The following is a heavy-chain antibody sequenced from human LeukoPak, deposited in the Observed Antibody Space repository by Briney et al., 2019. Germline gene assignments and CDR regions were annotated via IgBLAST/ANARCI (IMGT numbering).Heavy chain of an antibody. Sequence: GESLKISCKGSGYSFTSYWIGWVRQMPGKGLEWMGIIYPGDSDTRYSPSFQGQVTISADKSTSTAYLQWSSLKASDTAMYYCARQYEGGVYYDFWSGYSDAFDIWGQGTMVTVSS. CDR3: ARQYEGGVYYDFWSGYSDAFDI. D-gene: IGHD3-3*01. CDR1: GYSFTSYW. V-gene: IGHV5-51*01. J-gene: IGHJ3*02. CDR2: IYPGDSDT.